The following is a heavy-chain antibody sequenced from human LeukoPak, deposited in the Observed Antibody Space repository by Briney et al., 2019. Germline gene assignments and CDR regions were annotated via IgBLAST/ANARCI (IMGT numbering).Heavy chain of an antibody. V-gene: IGHV4-59*08. J-gene: IGHJ4*02. CDR3: ARLSRDSSGFDY. CDR1: GGSISSYY. CDR2: IYYSGST. Sequence: SQTLSLTCTVSGGSISSYYWSWIRQPPGKGLEWIGYIYYSGSTNYNPSLKSRVTISVDTSKNQFSLKLSSVTAADTAVYYCARLSRDSSGFDYWGQGTLVTVSS. D-gene: IGHD3-22*01.